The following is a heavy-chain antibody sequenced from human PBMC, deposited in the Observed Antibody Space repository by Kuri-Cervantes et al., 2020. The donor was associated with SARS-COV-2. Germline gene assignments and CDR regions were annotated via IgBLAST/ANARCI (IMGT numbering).Heavy chain of an antibody. Sequence: SETLSLTCAVYGGSFSGYYWSWIRQPPGKGLEWIGEINHSGSTNYNPSLKSRVPISVDASKNQFSLKLSSVTAADTAMYFCARGYHYEDSGSFSRFYYWGPGTLVTVSS. CDR3: ARGYHYEDSGSFSRFYY. CDR2: INHSGST. CDR1: GGSFSGYY. D-gene: IGHD3-22*01. V-gene: IGHV4-34*01. J-gene: IGHJ4*02.